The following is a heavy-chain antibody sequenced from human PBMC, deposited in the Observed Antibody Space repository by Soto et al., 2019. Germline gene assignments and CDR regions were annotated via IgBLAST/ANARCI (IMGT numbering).Heavy chain of an antibody. CDR2: IYTSGST. Sequence: QVQLQESGPGLVKPSETLSLTCTVSGGSISSYYWSWVRQPAGKGLEWIGRIYTSGSTDYNPSLKSRVTMSGDTSKNQVPLKLSSVTAADTAVYYCARIDYSRQFAPFYYAMDVWGQGTTVTVSS. D-gene: IGHD4-4*01. CDR1: GGSISSYY. CDR3: ARIDYSRQFAPFYYAMDV. J-gene: IGHJ6*02. V-gene: IGHV4-4*07.